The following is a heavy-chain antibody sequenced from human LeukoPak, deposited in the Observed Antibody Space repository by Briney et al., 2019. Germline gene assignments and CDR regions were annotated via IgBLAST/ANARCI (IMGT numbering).Heavy chain of an antibody. CDR1: GGSISSSSYY. Sequence: SETLSLTCTASGGSISSSSYYWGWIRQPPGKGLEWIGSIYYSGSTYYNPSLKSRVTISVDTSKNQLSLKLRSVTAADTAVYHCDTFGYDSSGHFHFDHWGQGPLVPVSS. J-gene: IGHJ4*02. CDR2: IYYSGST. D-gene: IGHD3-22*01. V-gene: IGHV4-39*07. CDR3: DTFGYDSSGHFHFDH.